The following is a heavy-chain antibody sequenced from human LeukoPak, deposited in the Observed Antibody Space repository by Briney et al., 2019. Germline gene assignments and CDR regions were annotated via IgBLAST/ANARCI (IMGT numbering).Heavy chain of an antibody. CDR3: ARHRRGFGESNSYYMDV. D-gene: IGHD3-10*01. CDR1: GYSFTSYW. Sequence: GESLKISCKGSGYSFTSYWTGWVRQMPGKGLEWMGIIYPGDSDTRYSPSFQGQVTISADKSISTAYLQWSSLKASDTAMYYCARHRRGFGESNSYYMDVWGKGTTVTISS. J-gene: IGHJ6*03. V-gene: IGHV5-51*01. CDR2: IYPGDSDT.